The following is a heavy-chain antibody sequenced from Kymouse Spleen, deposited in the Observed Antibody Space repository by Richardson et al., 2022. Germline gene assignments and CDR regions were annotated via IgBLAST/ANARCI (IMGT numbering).Heavy chain of an antibody. CDR1: GGSFSGYY. CDR2: INHSGST. CDR3: ARGRGNWKVFDY. J-gene: IGHJ4*02. V-gene: IGHV4-34*01. Sequence: QVQLQQWGAGLLKPSETLSLTCAVYGGSFSGYYWSWIRQPPGKGLEWIGEINHSGSTNYNPSLKSRVTISVDTSKNQFSLKLSSVTAADTAVYYCARGRGNWKVFDYWGQGTLVTVSS. D-gene: IGHD1-20*01,IGHD1-7*01.